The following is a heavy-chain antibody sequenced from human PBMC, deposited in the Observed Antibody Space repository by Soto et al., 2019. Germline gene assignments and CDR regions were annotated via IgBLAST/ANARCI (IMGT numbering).Heavy chain of an antibody. CDR1: GYTFPSYD. J-gene: IGHJ6*02. CDR2: MNPNSGNT. Sequence: GASVKVSCKASGYTFPSYDINWVRQATGQGLEWMGWMNPNSGNTGYAQKFQGRVTMTRNTSRRTAYMELSSLRSEDTAVYYCARGLQNYDSGGNYYYGMDVWGQGTTVTVSS. CDR3: ARGLQNYDSGGNYYYGMDV. D-gene: IGHD3-3*01. V-gene: IGHV1-8*01.